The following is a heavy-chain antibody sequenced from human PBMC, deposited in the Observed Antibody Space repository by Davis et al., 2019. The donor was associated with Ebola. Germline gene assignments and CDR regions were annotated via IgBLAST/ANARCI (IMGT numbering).Heavy chain of an antibody. V-gene: IGHV3-23*01. D-gene: IGHD6-19*01. J-gene: IGHJ4*02. CDR2: ISGDATVI. CDR3: AKDMRSAVPGTPDY. CDR1: GFTFNHYA. Sequence: PGGSLRLSCAASGFTFNHYAMSWVRQGPGKGLEWVSSISGDATVIYYADSVKGRFSISRDNYKDTLYLEINSLRAEDTAVYHCAKDMRSAVPGTPDYWGPGTRVTVSS.